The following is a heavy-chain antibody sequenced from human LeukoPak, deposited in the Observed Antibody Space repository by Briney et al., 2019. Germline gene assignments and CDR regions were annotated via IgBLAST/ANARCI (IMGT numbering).Heavy chain of an antibody. CDR2: INPNSGGT. Sequence: ASVKVSCKASGYTFTGYYMHWVRQAPGQGLEWMGWINPNSGGTNYAQKFQGRVTMTRDTSISTAYMELSRLRSDDTAVYYCARGRAMVTLHDAFDIWGQGTMVTVSS. J-gene: IGHJ3*02. D-gene: IGHD5-18*01. V-gene: IGHV1-2*02. CDR1: GYTFTGYY. CDR3: ARGRAMVTLHDAFDI.